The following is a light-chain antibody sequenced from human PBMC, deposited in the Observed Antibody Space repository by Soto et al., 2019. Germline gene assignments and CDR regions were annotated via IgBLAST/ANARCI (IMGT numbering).Light chain of an antibody. J-gene: IGKJ1*01. Sequence: EIVLTQSPGTLSFSPGEIATLSCRASQSVSSSYLAWYQQKPGQAPRLLIYGASSRATGIPDRFSGSGSGTDFTLTISRLEPEDFAVNYCQQYGSSPRTFGQGTKVDIK. V-gene: IGKV3-20*01. CDR2: GAS. CDR1: QSVSSSY. CDR3: QQYGSSPRT.